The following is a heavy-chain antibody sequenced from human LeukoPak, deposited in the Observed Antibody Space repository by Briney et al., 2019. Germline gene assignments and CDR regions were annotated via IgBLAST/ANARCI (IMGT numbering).Heavy chain of an antibody. CDR1: GFTFSTYG. D-gene: IGHD6-19*01. J-gene: IGHJ4*02. V-gene: IGHV3-30*02. Sequence: GGSLRLSCATPGFTFSTYGIHWVRQGPGKGLEWVAFVQYDGNNKYYADSVKGRFTISRDSSMNTVFLQMNSLRAEDTALYYCAKDRLAVSGDFDYWGQGTLVIVSS. CDR2: VQYDGNNK. CDR3: AKDRLAVSGDFDY.